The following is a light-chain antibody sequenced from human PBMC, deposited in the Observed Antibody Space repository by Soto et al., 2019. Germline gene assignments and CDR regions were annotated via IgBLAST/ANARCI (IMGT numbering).Light chain of an antibody. J-gene: IGKJ5*01. CDR1: RSVSSN. Sequence: EIVMTQSPATLSVSPGERATLSCRASRSVSSNLAWYQQKPGQAPRLLIYGASTRATGIPARFSGSGSGTEFTLTISSLQSEDFAVYYCKQYNNWPPITFGQGTRLEI. CDR2: GAS. CDR3: KQYNNWPPIT. V-gene: IGKV3-15*01.